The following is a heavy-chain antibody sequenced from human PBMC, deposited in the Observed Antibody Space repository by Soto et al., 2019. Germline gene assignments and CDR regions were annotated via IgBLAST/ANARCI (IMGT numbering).Heavy chain of an antibody. J-gene: IGHJ5*02. CDR2: IYNSGAR. CDR1: GGSIGNLY. D-gene: IGHD5-12*01. Sequence: SDTLSLTCTVSGGSIGNLYLSWIRQPPGKGLEWIGYIYNSGARNYHPSLKSRVIMSVDTSRTRFTLEVTSVTAADSAVYYCATHSLDSGYGSSWGPGTLVTVSS. V-gene: IGHV4-59*08. CDR3: ATHSLDSGYGSS.